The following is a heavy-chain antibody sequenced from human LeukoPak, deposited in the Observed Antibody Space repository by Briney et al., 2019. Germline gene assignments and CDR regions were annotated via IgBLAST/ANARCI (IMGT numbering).Heavy chain of an antibody. CDR1: GGSISSYY. J-gene: IGHJ4*02. CDR2: IYYSGST. Sequence: PSETLSLTCTVSGGSISSYYWSWIRQPPGKGLEWIGYIYYSGSTNYNPSLKSRVTISVDTSKNQFSLKLSSVTAADTAVYYCARAVLTGYHTFDYWGQGTLVTVSS. D-gene: IGHD3-9*01. V-gene: IGHV4-59*01. CDR3: ARAVLTGYHTFDY.